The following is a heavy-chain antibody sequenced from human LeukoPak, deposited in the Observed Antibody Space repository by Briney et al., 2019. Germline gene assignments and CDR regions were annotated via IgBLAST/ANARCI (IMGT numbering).Heavy chain of an antibody. J-gene: IGHJ4*02. Sequence: GGSLRLSCAASGFTFSSYPLHWVRQAPGKGLEWVAAISSDGRNKYYADSVKGRFTIPRDNSKNTLYLQMNSLRAEDTAVYYCARAIHGFWSGSSDYWGQGTLVTVSS. CDR2: ISSDGRNK. CDR1: GFTFSSYP. D-gene: IGHD3-3*01. V-gene: IGHV3-30*01. CDR3: ARAIHGFWSGSSDY.